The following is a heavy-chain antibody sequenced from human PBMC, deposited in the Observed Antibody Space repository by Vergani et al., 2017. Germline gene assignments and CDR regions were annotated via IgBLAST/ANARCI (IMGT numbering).Heavy chain of an antibody. CDR3: ARDPGDDSSCYNLH. D-gene: IGHD3-22*01. CDR1: GFTFSSYA. CDR2: ISYDGSNK. J-gene: IGHJ4*02. V-gene: IGHV3-30-3*01. Sequence: QVQLVESGGGVVQPGRSLRLSCAASGFTFSSYAMHWVRQAPGKGLEWVAVISYDGSNKYYADSVKGRFTISRDNSKNTLYLQMNSVRDEYTDVYYCARDPGDDSSCYNLHWGQGTLVTVSS.